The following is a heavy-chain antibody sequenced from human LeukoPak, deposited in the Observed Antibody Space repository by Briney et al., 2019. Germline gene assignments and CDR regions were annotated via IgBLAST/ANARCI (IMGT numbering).Heavy chain of an antibody. CDR2: IYWNDDK. CDR3: AHTRITMVRGVVFDY. V-gene: IGHV2-5*01. Sequence: SGPTLVKPTQTLTLTCTFSGFSLSTSGVGVGWIGQPPGKALEWLALIYWNDDKRYSPSLKSRLTITKDTSKNQVVLTMTNMDPVDTATYYCAHTRITMVRGVVFDYWGQGTLVTVSS. J-gene: IGHJ4*02. D-gene: IGHD3-10*01. CDR1: GFSLSTSGVG.